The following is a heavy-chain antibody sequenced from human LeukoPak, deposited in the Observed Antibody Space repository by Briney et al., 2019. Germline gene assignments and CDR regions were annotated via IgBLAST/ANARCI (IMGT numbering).Heavy chain of an antibody. Sequence: GRSLRLSCVASGFTFDDYAMHWVRQAPGQGLEWVSGVTWHSENVDYADSVKGRFTISRDNAKNSLYLQMNNLRPEDTALYFCVAVPETNFWIGFYLDYWGQGTLVTVSS. J-gene: IGHJ4*02. D-gene: IGHD3-3*01. V-gene: IGHV3-9*01. CDR1: GFTFDDYA. CDR3: VAVPETNFWIGFYLDY. CDR2: VTWHSENV.